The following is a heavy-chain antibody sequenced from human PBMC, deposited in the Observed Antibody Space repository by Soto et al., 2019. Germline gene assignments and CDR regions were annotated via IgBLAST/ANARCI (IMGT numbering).Heavy chain of an antibody. D-gene: IGHD6-19*01. CDR3: AKERSSGWSLDY. J-gene: IGHJ4*02. V-gene: IGHV3-23*01. Sequence: GGSLRLSCAASGFTFDDYAMNWVRQAPGKGLEWVSVITSSGSSTNYADSVKGRFTVSRDNSKNTLYLQMNSLRAEDTAVFYCAKERSSGWSLDYWGQGTLVTVSS. CDR2: ITSSGSST. CDR1: GFTFDDYA.